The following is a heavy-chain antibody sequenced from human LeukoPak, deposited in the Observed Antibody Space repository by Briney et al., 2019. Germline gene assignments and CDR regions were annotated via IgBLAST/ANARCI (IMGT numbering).Heavy chain of an antibody. CDR3: AKRHDSGNYYNFFVDC. J-gene: IGHJ4*02. CDR2: MSGSGSST. D-gene: IGHD3-10*01. V-gene: IGHV3-23*01. CDR1: GFTFSSYA. Sequence: HPGGSLRLSCAASGFTFSSYAMSWVRQAPGKGLEWVSVMSGSGSSTYYADSVKGRFTISRDNSKNTLYLQLNSLRAEDTAVYYCAKRHDSGNYYNFFVDCWGQGTLVTVYS.